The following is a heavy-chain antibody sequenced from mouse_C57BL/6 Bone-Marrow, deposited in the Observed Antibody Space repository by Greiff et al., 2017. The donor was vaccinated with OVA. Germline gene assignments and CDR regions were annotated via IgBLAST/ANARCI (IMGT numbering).Heavy chain of an antibody. Sequence: EVMLVESGGGLVQPGGSLKLSCAASGFTFSDYYMYWVRQTPEKRLEWVAYISNGGGSTYYPDTVKGRFTISRDNAKNTLYLQMSRLKSEDTAMYYCARHGLRRHFDVWGTGTTVTVSS. CDR2: ISNGGGST. J-gene: IGHJ1*03. CDR1: GFTFSDYY. CDR3: ARHGLRRHFDV. D-gene: IGHD2-2*01. V-gene: IGHV5-12*01.